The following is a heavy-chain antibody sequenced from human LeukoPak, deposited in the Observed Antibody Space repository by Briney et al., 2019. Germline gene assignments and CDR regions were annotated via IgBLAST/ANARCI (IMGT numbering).Heavy chain of an antibody. V-gene: IGHV1-2*06. D-gene: IGHD2-21*01. Sequence: ASVKVSCKPSGYIFTAYHLHWVRQAPGQGREWMVRIIPNSGATNYAQNFQGRVTMTRDTSISTAYMELSRLSPDDTAVYYCARGISGGFDIWGQGTKVTVSS. CDR3: ARGISGGFDI. J-gene: IGHJ3*02. CDR2: IIPNSGAT. CDR1: GYIFTAYH.